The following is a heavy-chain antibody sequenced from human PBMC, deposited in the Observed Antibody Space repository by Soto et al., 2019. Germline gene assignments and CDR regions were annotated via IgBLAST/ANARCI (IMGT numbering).Heavy chain of an antibody. CDR2: INAGNGNT. D-gene: IGHD4-17*01. CDR3: AREGGDYPPHCGMDV. V-gene: IGHV1-3*01. J-gene: IGHJ6*02. CDR1: GYTFTSYA. Sequence: QVQLVQSGAEVKKPGASVKVSCKASGYTFTSYAMHWVRQAPGQRLEWMGWINAGNGNTKYSQKFQGRVTITRDTSASTAYMERSSLRSEDTAVYYCAREGGDYPPHCGMDVWGQGTTVTVSS.